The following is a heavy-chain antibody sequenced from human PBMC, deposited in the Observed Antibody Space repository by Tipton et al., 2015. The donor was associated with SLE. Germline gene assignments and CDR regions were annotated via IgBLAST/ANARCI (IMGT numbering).Heavy chain of an antibody. Sequence: TLSLTCTVSGGSISSYYWSWIRQPPGKGLEWIGYIYYSGSTNYNPSLKSRVTISVDTSKNQFSLKLSSVTAADTAVYYCASRGTKGYNWFDPWDQGTLVTVSS. V-gene: IGHV4-59*12. J-gene: IGHJ5*02. CDR2: IYYSGST. CDR3: ASRGTKGYNWFDP. CDR1: GGSISSYY. D-gene: IGHD1-26*01.